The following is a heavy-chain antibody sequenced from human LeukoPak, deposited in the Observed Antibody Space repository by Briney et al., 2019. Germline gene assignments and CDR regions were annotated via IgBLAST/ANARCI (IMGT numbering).Heavy chain of an antibody. CDR3: AKGSLEWLLFYGMDV. J-gene: IGHJ6*02. CDR2: ISYDGSNK. D-gene: IGHD3-3*01. CDR1: GFTFSSYG. V-gene: IGHV3-30*18. Sequence: GRSLRLSCAASGFTFSSYGMHWVRQAPGKGLEWVAVISYDGSNKYYADSVKGRFTISRDNSKNTLYLQMNSLRAEDTAVYYCAKGSLEWLLFYGMDVWGQGTTVTVSS.